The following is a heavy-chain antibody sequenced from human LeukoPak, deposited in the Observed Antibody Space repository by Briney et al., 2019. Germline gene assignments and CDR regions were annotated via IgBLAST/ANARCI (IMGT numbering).Heavy chain of an antibody. D-gene: IGHD5-12*01. CDR2: IISSSSYI. V-gene: IGHV3-21*04. CDR3: AKGPPGMLRGYNGYDYFDY. CDR1: GFTFSSNS. Sequence: GGSLRLSCAASGFTFSSNSMNWVRQAPGKGLEWFSSIISSSSYIYYADSVKGRFTISRDNAKNTLYLQMNSLRAEDTAVYFCAKGPPGMLRGYNGYDYFDYWGQGTLVTVSS. J-gene: IGHJ4*02.